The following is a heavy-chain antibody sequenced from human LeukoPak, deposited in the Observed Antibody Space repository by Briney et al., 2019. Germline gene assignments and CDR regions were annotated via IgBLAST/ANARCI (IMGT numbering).Heavy chain of an antibody. V-gene: IGHV4-61*02. CDR3: ARDRHWTNDWVFDY. Sequence: SETLPLTCTVSGASTSSGLYYWNWFRQPAGKGLEYIGRIYNSGSTNYNPSLKSRVTISVDTPKNQFSLKLTSVTASDSAVYYCARDRHWTNDWVFDYWGQGTLVTVSS. CDR1: GASTSSGLYY. CDR2: IYNSGST. J-gene: IGHJ4*02. D-gene: IGHD1/OR15-1a*01.